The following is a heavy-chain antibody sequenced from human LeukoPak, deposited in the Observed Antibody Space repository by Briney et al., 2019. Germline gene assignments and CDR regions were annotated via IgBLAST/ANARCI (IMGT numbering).Heavy chain of an antibody. CDR1: GFTFGDYA. CDR3: TRDSRGALDY. Sequence: GESLRLSCTASGFTFGDYAMSWVRQAPGKGLEWVGFIRSKAYGGTTEYAASVKGRFTISRDDSKSIAYLQMNSLKTEDTAVYYCTRDSRGALDYWGQGTLVTVSS. V-gene: IGHV3-49*04. CDR2: IRSKAYGGTT. D-gene: IGHD3-10*01. J-gene: IGHJ4*02.